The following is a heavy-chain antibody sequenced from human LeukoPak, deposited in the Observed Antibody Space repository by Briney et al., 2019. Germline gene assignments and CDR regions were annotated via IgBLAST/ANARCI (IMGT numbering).Heavy chain of an antibody. CDR2: IIPIFGTA. J-gene: IGHJ4*02. CDR1: GGSFSSYA. Sequence: SVKVSCKASGGSFSSYAINWVRQAPGQGLEWMGGIIPIFGTAHYAQNFQDRVTITAVESMSTVYMELSSLRSEDTAVYYCARGWLAETTVVTPYNYWGQGTLVTVSS. D-gene: IGHD4-23*01. CDR3: ARGWLAETTVVTPYNY. V-gene: IGHV1-69*13.